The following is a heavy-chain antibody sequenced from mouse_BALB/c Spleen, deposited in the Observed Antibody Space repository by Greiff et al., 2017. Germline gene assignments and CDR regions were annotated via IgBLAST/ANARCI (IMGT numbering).Heavy chain of an antibody. D-gene: IGHD2-10*01. CDR1: GFTFSSFG. CDR3: ARTYYGNYGYFDV. CDR2: ISSGSSTI. V-gene: IGHV5-17*02. J-gene: IGHJ1*01. Sequence: EVQRVESGGGLVQPGGSRKLSCAASGFTFSSFGMHWVRQAPEKGLEWVAYISSGSSTIYYADTVKGRFTISRDNPKNTLFLQMTSLRSEDTAMYYCARTYYGNYGYFDVWGAGTTVTVSS.